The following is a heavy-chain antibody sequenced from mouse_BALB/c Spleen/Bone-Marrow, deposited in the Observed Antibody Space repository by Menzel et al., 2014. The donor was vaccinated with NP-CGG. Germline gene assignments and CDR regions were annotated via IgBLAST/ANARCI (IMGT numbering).Heavy chain of an antibody. V-gene: IGHV2-9*02. Sequence: VKLVESGPGLVAPSQSLSITCTVSGFSLTSYALHWVRQPPGKGLEWLGVIWAGGSTNYNSALTSRLNISKDNSKSQVFLKMNSLQTDDTAVYYCARDYGYYKDVGDYWGQGTTLTVSS. CDR2: IWAGGST. CDR3: ARDYGYYKDVGDY. D-gene: IGHD2-12*01. CDR1: GFSLTSYA. J-gene: IGHJ2*01.